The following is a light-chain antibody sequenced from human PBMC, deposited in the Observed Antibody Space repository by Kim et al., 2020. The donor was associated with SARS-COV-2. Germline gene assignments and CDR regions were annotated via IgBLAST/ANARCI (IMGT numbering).Light chain of an antibody. CDR3: HKYGSAPWT. V-gene: IGKV1-27*01. J-gene: IGKJ1*01. CDR2: AAF. CDR1: QGINNY. Sequence: DIQMTQSPPSLFASVGDRVTITCRASQGINNYLAWYQQKPGQVPKLLIYAAFVLQSGVPSRFSGSGSGTDFTLTISSLQPEDVATYYCHKYGSAPWTFGQGTKVDIK.